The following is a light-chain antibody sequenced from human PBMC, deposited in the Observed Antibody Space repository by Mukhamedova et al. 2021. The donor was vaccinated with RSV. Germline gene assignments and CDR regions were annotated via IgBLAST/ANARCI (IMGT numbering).Light chain of an antibody. CDR2: DAS. V-gene: IGKV1-33*01. CDR3: QQYDNLPVPALT. J-gene: IGKJ4*01. Sequence: WYQRRVHGKAPKLLIYDASNLETGVPSRFSGSGSGTDFTFTISSLQPEDIATYYCQQYDNLPVPALTFGGGTKVEIK.